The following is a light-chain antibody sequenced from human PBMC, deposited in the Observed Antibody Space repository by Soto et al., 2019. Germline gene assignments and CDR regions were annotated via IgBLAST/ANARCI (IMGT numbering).Light chain of an antibody. CDR2: KAS. J-gene: IGKJ4*01. Sequence: DIQMTQSPSTLSASVGDRVTITCRASHSISTWLAWYQQKAGKAPKLLIYKASSLEGGVPSRFSGSGSGTEFNITISSLQPDDFATYYCQQYNTYPLTFGGGTKVDIK. CDR3: QQYNTYPLT. V-gene: IGKV1-5*03. CDR1: HSISTW.